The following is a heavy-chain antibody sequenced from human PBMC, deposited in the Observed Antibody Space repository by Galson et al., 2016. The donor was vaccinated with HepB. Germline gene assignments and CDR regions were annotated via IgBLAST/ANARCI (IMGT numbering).Heavy chain of an antibody. CDR3: AREKTEDIVEVPAAHYGLDV. CDR1: GDSISSYNC. Sequence: SETLSLTCAVSGDSISSYNCWTWVRQPPGKGLDWIGEIDHSGSTNYNPSLRSRVTISVDKSKNHFSLKVRSVTAADTAVYYCAREKTEDIVEVPAAHYGLDVWGQGTTVTVSS. D-gene: IGHD2-2*01. V-gene: IGHV4-4*02. CDR2: IDHSGST. J-gene: IGHJ6*02.